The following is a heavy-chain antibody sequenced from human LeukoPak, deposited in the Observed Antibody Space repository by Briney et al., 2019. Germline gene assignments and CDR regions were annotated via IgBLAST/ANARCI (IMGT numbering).Heavy chain of an antibody. Sequence: PSETLSLTCAVSGGSISSGGYSWSWIRQPPGKGLEWIGYMYHSGSTYYSPSLKSRVTIPVDRSNNQFSLKLSSVTAADTAVYYCASQYYDILTGYNYFDYWGQGTLVTVSS. J-gene: IGHJ4*02. D-gene: IGHD3-9*01. CDR1: GGSISSGGYS. V-gene: IGHV4-30-2*01. CDR3: ASQYYDILTGYNYFDY. CDR2: MYHSGST.